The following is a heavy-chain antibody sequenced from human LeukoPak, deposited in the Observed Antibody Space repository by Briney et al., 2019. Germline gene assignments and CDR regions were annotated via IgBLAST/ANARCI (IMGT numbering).Heavy chain of an antibody. Sequence: GGSLRLSCAASGFTFSSYWMSWVRQAPGKGLEWVANIKQDGSEKYYVDSVKGRFTISRDNAKNSLYLQMNTLRAEDTAVYYCAELGITMIGGVWGKGTTVAISS. CDR3: AELGITMIGGV. CDR1: GFTFSSYW. CDR2: IKQDGSEK. J-gene: IGHJ6*04. D-gene: IGHD3-10*02. V-gene: IGHV3-7*01.